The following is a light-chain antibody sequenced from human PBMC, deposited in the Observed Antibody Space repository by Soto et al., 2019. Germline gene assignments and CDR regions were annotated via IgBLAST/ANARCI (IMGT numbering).Light chain of an antibody. V-gene: IGLV2-14*01. CDR1: SSDVGGYNY. CDR2: EVS. CDR3: SSFAGSYSPYV. J-gene: IGLJ1*01. Sequence: QSALTQPASVSGSPGQSITISCSGTSSDVGGYNYVSWYQQHPGTAPKLMIYEVSNRPSGVSNRFSGSKSGDTASLTISGLQAEDEADYYCSSFAGSYSPYVFGTGTKLTVL.